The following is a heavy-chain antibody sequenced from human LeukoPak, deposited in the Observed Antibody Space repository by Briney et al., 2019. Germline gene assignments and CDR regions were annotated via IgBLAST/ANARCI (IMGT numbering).Heavy chain of an antibody. CDR1: GFTFSDYS. CDR2: ISKSDTYI. D-gene: IGHD1-26*01. V-gene: IGHV3-21*01. Sequence: GGSLRLSCAASGFTFSDYSMSWVRQAPGRGLEWVSSISKSDTYIYYADSVKGRFTISRDNAKNSLYLQMNSLRAEDTAVYYCARVSSRSYYLHYWGQGTLVTVSS. CDR3: ARVSSRSYYLHY. J-gene: IGHJ4*02.